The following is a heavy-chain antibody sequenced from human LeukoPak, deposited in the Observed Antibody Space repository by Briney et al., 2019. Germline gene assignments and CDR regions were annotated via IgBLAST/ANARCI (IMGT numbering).Heavy chain of an antibody. V-gene: IGHV3-33*01. Sequence: PGGSLTLSCAASGFTFSSYGMHWVRQPPGKGLEWVAVIWYDGSNKYYADSVKGRFTISRDNSKNTLYLQMNSLRAEDTAVYYCARDSVDGGHYYYYYGMDVWGKGTTVTVSS. CDR2: IWYDGSNK. J-gene: IGHJ6*04. CDR1: GFTFSSYG. CDR3: ARDSVDGGHYYYYYGMDV.